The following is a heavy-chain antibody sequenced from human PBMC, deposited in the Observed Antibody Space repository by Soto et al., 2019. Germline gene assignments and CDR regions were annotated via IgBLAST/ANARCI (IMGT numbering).Heavy chain of an antibody. CDR1: GFTFSYYW. V-gene: IGHV3-74*01. CDR3: ARGDRGAFDL. CDR2: IHSDGSST. D-gene: IGHD1-26*01. J-gene: IGHJ3*01. Sequence: EVQLLESGGGLVQPGESLRLSCAASGFTFSYYWMHWVRQAPGMGLVWVSRIHSDGSSTTYADSVKGRFTISRDNARNSLVLQMNSRRAEDAAVYYCARGDRGAFDLWGQGTVVTVSS.